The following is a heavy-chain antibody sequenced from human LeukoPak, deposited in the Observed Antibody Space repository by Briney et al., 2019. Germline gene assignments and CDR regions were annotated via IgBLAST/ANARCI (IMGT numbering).Heavy chain of an antibody. Sequence: PGGSLRLSCAASAFTFSTHGMVWVRQAPGKGLEWLSFISSSGNTKYYADSVRGRFTISRDNAKNSLYLQMNSLRPEDTAVYYCARERSYSTSTWYFYFQHWGQGTLVTVSS. V-gene: IGHV3-48*03. CDR1: AFTFSTHG. CDR3: ARERSYSTSTWYFYFQH. J-gene: IGHJ1*01. D-gene: IGHD6-13*01. CDR2: ISSSGNTK.